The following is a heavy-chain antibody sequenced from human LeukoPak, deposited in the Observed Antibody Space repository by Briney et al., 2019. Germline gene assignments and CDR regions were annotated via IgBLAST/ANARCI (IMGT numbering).Heavy chain of an antibody. CDR1: GYTFTIYG. V-gene: IGHV1-18*01. Sequence: ASVTVSFRASGYTFTIYGISWVRQAPGQGLEWVGWISAYNGNTNYAQKLQGRVTMTTDTSTSTAYMELRSLRSDDTAVYYCARVPPYSSSWLAYWGQGTLVTVSS. CDR2: ISAYNGNT. CDR3: ARVPPYSSSWLAY. D-gene: IGHD6-13*01. J-gene: IGHJ4*02.